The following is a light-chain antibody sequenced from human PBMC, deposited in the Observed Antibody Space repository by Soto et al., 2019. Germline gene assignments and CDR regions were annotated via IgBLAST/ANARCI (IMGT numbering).Light chain of an antibody. J-gene: IGKJ1*01. CDR2: GAS. Sequence: QMTQSPSSLSASVGDSVTITCRASQGIRKDLGWYQQKPGKAPQRLIYGASFLHTVGPSRFSVSGCGTEFTLTISSLQPEDCATYFCLQHNHFSWTLGQGTKV. CDR1: QGIRKD. V-gene: IGKV1-17*01. CDR3: LQHNHFSWT.